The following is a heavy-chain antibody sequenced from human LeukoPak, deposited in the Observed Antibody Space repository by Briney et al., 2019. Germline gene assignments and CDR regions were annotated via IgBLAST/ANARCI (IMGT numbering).Heavy chain of an antibody. J-gene: IGHJ4*02. D-gene: IGHD6-13*01. V-gene: IGHV3-15*01. CDR3: TTVDSSSWYPFDY. CDR2: IKSKTDGGTT. CDR1: GFTFSNAW. Sequence: GGSLRLSCAASGFTFSNAWMSWVRQAPGKGLEWVGRIKSKTDGGTTDYAAPVKGRFTISRDDSKNTLYLQMNSLKTEDTAVYYCTTVDSSSWYPFDYWGQGTLVTVSS.